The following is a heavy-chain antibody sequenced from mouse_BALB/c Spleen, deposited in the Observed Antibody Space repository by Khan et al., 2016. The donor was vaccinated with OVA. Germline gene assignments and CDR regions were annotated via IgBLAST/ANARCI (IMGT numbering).Heavy chain of an antibody. CDR2: TNPTNGRT. D-gene: IGHD1-1*01. CDR1: GYTFTSYW. V-gene: IGHV1S81*02. J-gene: IGHJ2*01. Sequence: VQLQQSGPELVKPGASVKMSCKASGYTFTSYWMHWVKQRLGQGLEWFAETNPTNGRTYYNEKFKSKATLTVDKSSSTAYMLLSGPTCEDSAVYYGARIKKIVATYFDYWGQGTTLTVSS. CDR3: ARIKKIVATYFDY.